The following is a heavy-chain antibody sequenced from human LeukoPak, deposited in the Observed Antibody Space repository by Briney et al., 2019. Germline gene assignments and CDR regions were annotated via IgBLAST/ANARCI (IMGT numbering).Heavy chain of an antibody. V-gene: IGHV3-7*01. J-gene: IGHJ6*02. Sequence: GGSLRLSCAASGFTFSSYWMSWVRQAPGKGLEWVANIKQDGSEKYYVDSVKGRFTISKDNAKNSLYLQMNSLRAEDTAVYYCARDFREIDYYYYGMDVWGQGTTVTVSS. CDR3: ARDFREIDYYYYGMDV. CDR1: GFTFSSYW. CDR2: IKQDGSEK. D-gene: IGHD5-24*01.